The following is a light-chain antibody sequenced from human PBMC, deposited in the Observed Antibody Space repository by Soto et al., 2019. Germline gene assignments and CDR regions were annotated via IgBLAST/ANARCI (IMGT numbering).Light chain of an antibody. V-gene: IGKV1-5*03. CDR3: HQYNSYSWT. Sequence: IQMTNSPATLRPPLGDTVTITCRPSQSISSWLAWYQQKPGKAPKFLIYKASSLESGVPSRFSGSGSGTEFTLTISSLQPDDFVTYYCHQYNSYSWTFGQGTKVDIK. CDR2: KAS. J-gene: IGKJ1*01. CDR1: QSISSW.